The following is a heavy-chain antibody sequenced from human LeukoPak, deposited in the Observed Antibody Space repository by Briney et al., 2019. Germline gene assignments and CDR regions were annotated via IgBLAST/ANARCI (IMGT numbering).Heavy chain of an antibody. CDR2: ISAYNGNT. D-gene: IGHD6-13*01. J-gene: IGHJ4*02. CDR1: GYTFTSYG. V-gene: IGHV1-18*01. Sequence: ASVKVSCKASGYTFTSYGISWVRQAPGRGLEWMGWISAYNGNTNYAQKLQGRVTMTTDTSTSTAYMELRSLRSDDTAVYYCARGSSVFYSSSWMDYWGQGTLVTVSS. CDR3: ARGSSVFYSSSWMDY.